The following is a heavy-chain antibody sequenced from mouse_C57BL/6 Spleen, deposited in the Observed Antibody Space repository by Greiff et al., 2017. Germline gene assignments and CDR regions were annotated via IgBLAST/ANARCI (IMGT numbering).Heavy chain of an antibody. D-gene: IGHD1-1*01. Sequence: EVKLMESGGGLVKPGGSLKLSCAASGFTFSDYGMHWVRQAPEKGLEWVAYISSGSSTIYYADTVKGRFTISRDNAKNTLFLQMTSLRSEDTAMYYCARRYGSSGGYFDVWGTGTTVTVSS. V-gene: IGHV5-17*01. J-gene: IGHJ1*03. CDR1: GFTFSDYG. CDR2: ISSGSSTI. CDR3: ARRYGSSGGYFDV.